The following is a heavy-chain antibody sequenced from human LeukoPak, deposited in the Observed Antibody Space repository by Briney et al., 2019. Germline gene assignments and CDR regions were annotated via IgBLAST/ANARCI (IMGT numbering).Heavy chain of an antibody. CDR2: IRYDGSNK. D-gene: IGHD3-22*01. V-gene: IGHV3-30*02. CDR3: AKGHGDSSGYYYFDS. CDR1: GFTFSSYG. J-gene: IGHJ4*02. Sequence: PGGSLRLSCAASGFTFSSYGMHWVRQAPGKGLEWVAFIRYDGSNKYYADSVKGRFTISRDNSKNTLYLQMNSLRVEDTAVYYCAKGHGDSSGYYYFDSWGQGTLVTVSS.